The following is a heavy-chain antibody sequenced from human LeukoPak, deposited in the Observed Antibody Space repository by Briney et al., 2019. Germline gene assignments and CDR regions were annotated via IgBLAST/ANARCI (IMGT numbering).Heavy chain of an antibody. Sequence: GGSLRLSCAASGFTFSSYAMSWVRQAPGKGLEWVSAISCSGGSTYYADSVKGRFTISRDNSKNTLSLQMNSLSAEDTAVYSCAKETEQWLFGSAVIHYWGQGTLVTVPS. V-gene: IGHV3-23*01. J-gene: IGHJ4*02. CDR2: ISCSGGST. D-gene: IGHD6-19*01. CDR3: AKETEQWLFGSAVIHY. CDR1: GFTFSSYA.